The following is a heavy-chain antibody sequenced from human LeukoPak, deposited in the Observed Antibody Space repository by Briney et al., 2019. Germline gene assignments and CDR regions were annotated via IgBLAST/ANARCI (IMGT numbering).Heavy chain of an antibody. J-gene: IGHJ5*02. CDR3: ARLLPVTYNWFDP. D-gene: IGHD2-21*01. Sequence: SETLSLTCTVSGGSISSYYWSWIRQPPGKGLEWIGYIYYSGSTNYNPSLKSRVTISVDTSKNQFSLKLSSVTAADTAVYYCARLLPVTYNWFDPWRQGTLVTVSS. CDR2: IYYSGST. CDR1: GGSISSYY. V-gene: IGHV4-59*01.